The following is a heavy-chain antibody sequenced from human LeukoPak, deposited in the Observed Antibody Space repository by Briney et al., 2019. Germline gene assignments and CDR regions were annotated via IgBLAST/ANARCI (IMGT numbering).Heavy chain of an antibody. CDR1: GGTFSSYA. CDR3: ARDGWYANDAFDI. Sequence: GASVKVSCTASGGTFSSYAISWVRQAPGQGLEWMGGIIPIFGTANYAQKFQGRVTITADESTSTAYMELSSLRSEDTAVYYCARDGWYANDAFDIWGQGTMVTVSS. D-gene: IGHD6-19*01. V-gene: IGHV1-69*01. CDR2: IIPIFGTA. J-gene: IGHJ3*02.